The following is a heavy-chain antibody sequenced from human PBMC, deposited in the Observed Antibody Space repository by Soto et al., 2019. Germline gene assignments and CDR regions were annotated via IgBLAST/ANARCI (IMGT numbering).Heavy chain of an antibody. CDR3: ARDRVLGGAQQWVGLAY. Sequence: QVQLVESGGGVVQPGRSLRLSCAASGFTFSRYGMHWVRQAPGKGLELVAVIWYDGSNKYYADSVKGRFTISRDNSMNTLYLQMHSLRAEDTAVYYCARDRVLGGAQQWVGLAYWCQGTLVSVSS. D-gene: IGHD6-19*01. V-gene: IGHV3-33*01. J-gene: IGHJ4*02. CDR2: IWYDGSNK. CDR1: GFTFSRYG.